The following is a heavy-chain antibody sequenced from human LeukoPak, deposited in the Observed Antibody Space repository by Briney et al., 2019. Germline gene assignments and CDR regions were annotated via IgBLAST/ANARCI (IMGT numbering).Heavy chain of an antibody. J-gene: IGHJ6*02. Sequence: SETLSLTCTVSGGSISSGGYYWSWIRQHPGKGLEWIGYIYYSGSTYYNPSLKSRVTISVDTSKNQFSLKLSSVTAADTAVYYCARGDGYSSGWSKNYYYYYGMDVWGQGTTVTVSS. D-gene: IGHD6-19*01. CDR2: IYYSGST. CDR3: ARGDGYSSGWSKNYYYYYGMDV. CDR1: GGSISSGGYY. V-gene: IGHV4-31*03.